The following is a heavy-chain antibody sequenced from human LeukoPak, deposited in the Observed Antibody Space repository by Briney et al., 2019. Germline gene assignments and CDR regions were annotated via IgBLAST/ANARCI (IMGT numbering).Heavy chain of an antibody. CDR2: ISGSGGST. D-gene: IGHD1-1*01. V-gene: IGHV3-23*01. CDR1: GFTFSSYA. Sequence: GGSLRLPCAASGFTFSSYAMSWVRQAPGKGLEWVSAISGSGGSTYYADSVKGRFTISRDNAKNSLYLQMNSLRAEDTAVYYCARGGTLDYWGQGTLVTVSS. J-gene: IGHJ4*02. CDR3: ARGGTLDY.